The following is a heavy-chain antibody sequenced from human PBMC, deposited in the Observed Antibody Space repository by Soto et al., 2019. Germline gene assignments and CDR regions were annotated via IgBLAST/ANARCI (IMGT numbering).Heavy chain of an antibody. J-gene: IGHJ4*02. CDR3: ARDGDHMVVAYFDY. Sequence: EVQLVESGGGLVQPGGSLRLSCAASGFTFSSYSMNWVRQAPGKGLEWVSYISSSSSTIYYADSVKGRFTISRDNAKNSLYLQMNSLRAEDTAVYYCARDGDHMVVAYFDYWGQGTLVTVSS. D-gene: IGHD2-21*01. V-gene: IGHV3-48*01. CDR2: ISSSSSTI. CDR1: GFTFSSYS.